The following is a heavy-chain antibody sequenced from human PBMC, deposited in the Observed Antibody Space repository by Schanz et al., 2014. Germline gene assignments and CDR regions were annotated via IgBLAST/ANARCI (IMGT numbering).Heavy chain of an antibody. CDR2: INPTTGNP. CDR3: ARARYGLDV. V-gene: IGHV7-4-1*02. J-gene: IGHJ6*02. Sequence: QVQLVQSGAEVKKPGASVKVSCKASGYTLTGFVVSWVRQAPGQGLEWMGWINPTTGNPGYAQGFTGRFVFSFDTSVSTAYLQISGLKAEDTAVYYCARARYGLDVWGQGTTVTVSS. CDR1: GYTLTGFV.